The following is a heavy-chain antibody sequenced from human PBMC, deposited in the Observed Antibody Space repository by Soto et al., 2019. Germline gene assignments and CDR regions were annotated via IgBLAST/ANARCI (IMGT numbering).Heavy chain of an antibody. Sequence: GGSLRLSCAASGFTFSSYAMHWVRQAPGKGLEWVAVISYDGSNKYYADSVKGRFTISRDNSKNTLYLQMNSLRAEDTAVYYCASVDTATQGGQGTPVTVSS. CDR1: GFTFSSYA. CDR2: ISYDGSNK. CDR3: ASVDTATQ. V-gene: IGHV3-30-3*01. D-gene: IGHD5-18*01. J-gene: IGHJ4*02.